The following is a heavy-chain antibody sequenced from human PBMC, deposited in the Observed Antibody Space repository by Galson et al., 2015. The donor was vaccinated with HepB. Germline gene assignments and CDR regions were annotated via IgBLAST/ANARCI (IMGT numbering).Heavy chain of an antibody. Sequence: SVKVSCKVSGYTLTELSMHWVRRAPGKGLEWMGGFDPEEGETIYAQKFQGRITMTEGTSTSTAYMELRSLGSDDTAVYYCATGGATYYDFRSDSPLLHDSWGQGTPVTASS. CDR1: GYTLTELS. J-gene: IGHJ4*02. D-gene: IGHD3-3*01. V-gene: IGHV1-24*01. CDR2: FDPEEGET. CDR3: ATGGATYYDFRSDSPLLHDS.